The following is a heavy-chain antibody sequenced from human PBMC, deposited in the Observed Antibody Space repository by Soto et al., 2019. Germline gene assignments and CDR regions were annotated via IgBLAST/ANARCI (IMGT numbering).Heavy chain of an antibody. CDR3: AITMVRGVMGYFDY. Sequence: ASVKVSCKASGYTFTGYYMHWVRQAPGQGLEWMGWINPNSGGTNYAQKFQGRVTMTRDTSISTAYMELSRLRSDDTAVYYCAITMVRGVMGYFDYWGQGTPVTVSS. CDR2: INPNSGGT. V-gene: IGHV1-2*02. CDR1: GYTFTGYY. J-gene: IGHJ4*02. D-gene: IGHD3-10*01.